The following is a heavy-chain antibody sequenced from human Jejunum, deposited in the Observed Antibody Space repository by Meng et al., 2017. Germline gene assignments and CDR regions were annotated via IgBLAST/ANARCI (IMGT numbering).Heavy chain of an antibody. CDR1: GFTFSDHY. Sequence: GEALKIPWAASGFTFSDHYMDWVRQAPGKGLEWVGRTRNKANSYTTDYAASVKGRFTISRDDSKNSLYLQMNSLKTEDTAVYYCARDGRSGSYFDSWGQGTLVTVSS. V-gene: IGHV3-72*01. CDR3: ARDGRSGSYFDS. CDR2: TRNKANSYTT. J-gene: IGHJ4*02. D-gene: IGHD1-26*01.